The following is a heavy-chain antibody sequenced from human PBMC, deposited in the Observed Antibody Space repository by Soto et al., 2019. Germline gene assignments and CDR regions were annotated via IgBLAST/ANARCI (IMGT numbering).Heavy chain of an antibody. D-gene: IGHD1-26*01. CDR2: IYYSGST. Sequence: SETLSLTCTVSGGSISSSSYYWGWIRQPPEKGLEWIGSIYYSGSTYYNLSLKSRVTISVDTSKNQFSLKLSSVTAADTAVYYCASPTRDDGSYLFYFDYWGQGTLVTVSS. V-gene: IGHV4-39*01. J-gene: IGHJ4*02. CDR3: ASPTRDDGSYLFYFDY. CDR1: GGSISSSSYY.